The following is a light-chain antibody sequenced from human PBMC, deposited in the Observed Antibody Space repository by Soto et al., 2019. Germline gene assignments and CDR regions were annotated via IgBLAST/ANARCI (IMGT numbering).Light chain of an antibody. CDR2: EVV. CDR3: ASYTSTTTPFV. CDR1: SSDVGNYIY. V-gene: IGLV2-14*01. J-gene: IGLJ7*01. Sequence: QSAPTQPASVSGSPGQSITISCTGTSSDVGNYIYVSWYQQYPGKAPKLIIFEVVNRPSGISNRFSGSKSGNTASLTISGLQAEDEADYYCASYTSTTTPFVFGTGTQLTVL.